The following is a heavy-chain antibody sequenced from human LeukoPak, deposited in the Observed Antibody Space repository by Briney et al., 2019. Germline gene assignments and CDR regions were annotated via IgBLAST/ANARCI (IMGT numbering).Heavy chain of an antibody. V-gene: IGHV1-18*01. CDR2: ISAYNGNT. CDR1: GYTFTSYG. J-gene: IGHJ6*02. CDR3: ARVLYDILTGFHYGMDV. Sequence: ASVTVSFKASGYTFTSYGISWVRQAPGQGLEWMGWISAYNGNTNYAQKLRGRVTMTTDTSTSTAYMELRSLRSDDTAVYYCARVLYDILTGFHYGMDVWGQGTTVTVSS. D-gene: IGHD3-9*01.